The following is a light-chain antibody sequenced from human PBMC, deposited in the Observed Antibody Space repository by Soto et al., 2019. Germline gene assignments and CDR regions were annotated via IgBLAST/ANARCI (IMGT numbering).Light chain of an antibody. J-gene: IGKJ4*01. V-gene: IGKV1-5*03. CDR2: KAY. CDR3: QHDNHYSPT. Sequence: DIQMTQSPSPLSASVGDRVTINCRASQSISNWVAWYQQKPGKAPNLLIYKAYGLDSGVPSRFSGSGSGTEFTLTISSLQPDESATYYCQHDNHYSPTLGGGTKVQI. CDR1: QSISNW.